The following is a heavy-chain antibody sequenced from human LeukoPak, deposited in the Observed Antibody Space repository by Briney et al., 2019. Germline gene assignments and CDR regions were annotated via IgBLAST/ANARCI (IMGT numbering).Heavy chain of an antibody. J-gene: IGHJ5*02. CDR2: IYYSGST. CDR3: ARVREAVLLWFGGFDP. Sequence: PSETLSLTCTVSGGSISSSSYYWGWIRQPPGKGLEWIGSIYYSGSTYYNPSLKSRVTISVDTSKNQFSLKLSSVTAADTAVYYCARVREAVLLWFGGFDPWGQGTLVTVSS. D-gene: IGHD3-10*01. CDR1: GGSISSSSYY. V-gene: IGHV4-39*07.